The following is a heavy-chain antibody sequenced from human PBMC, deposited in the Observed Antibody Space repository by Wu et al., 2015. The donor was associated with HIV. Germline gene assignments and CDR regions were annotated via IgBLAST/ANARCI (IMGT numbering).Heavy chain of an antibody. CDR2: ISTYNGDT. V-gene: IGHV1-18*01. Sequence: QVQMVQSGAEVKKPGASVKVSCKASGYTFTSYAISWVRQAPGQGLDWMGWISTYNGDTNYAQKFQGRVIMTTDTSTTTAYMELRSLRSDDTAVYYCARQTTNLDYWADGTLGHRLL. J-gene: IGHJ4*01. CDR3: ARQTTNLDY. CDR1: GYTFTSYA. D-gene: IGHD1-7*01.